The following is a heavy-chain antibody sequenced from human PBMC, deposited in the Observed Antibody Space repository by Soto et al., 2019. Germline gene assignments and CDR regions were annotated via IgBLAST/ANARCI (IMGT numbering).Heavy chain of an antibody. CDR1: GFTFSSYG. Sequence: QVQLVESGGGVVQPGRSLRLSCAASGFTFSSYGMHWVRQAPGKGLEWVAVIWYDGSNKYYEDSVKGRFTISRDNSKNTLYLQMNSLRAEDTAVYYCARVQTLGGYYYMDVWGKGTTVTVSS. V-gene: IGHV3-33*01. CDR2: IWYDGSNK. CDR3: ARVQTLGGYYYMDV. J-gene: IGHJ6*03. D-gene: IGHD3-16*01.